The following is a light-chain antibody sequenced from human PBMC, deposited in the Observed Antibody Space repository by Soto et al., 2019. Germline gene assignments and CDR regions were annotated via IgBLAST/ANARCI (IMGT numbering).Light chain of an antibody. CDR3: QQLNSYPRAFT. J-gene: IGKJ4*01. Sequence: IQLTQSPSFLSASVGERVTIACRASQGLSSRLAWYQQRPGKAPKLLIYAAATLQSGASSRFSGSGSGTEFTLTISSLQPEDFATYYCQQLNSYPRAFTFGGGTKVEIK. CDR1: QGLSSR. V-gene: IGKV1-9*01. CDR2: AAA.